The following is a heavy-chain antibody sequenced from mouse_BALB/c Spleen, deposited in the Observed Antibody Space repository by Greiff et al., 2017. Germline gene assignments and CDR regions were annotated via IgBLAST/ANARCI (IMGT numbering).Heavy chain of an antibody. Sequence: VQLQESGPGLVAPSQSLSISCTVSGFSLTSYGVHWVRQPPGKGLEWLGVIWAGGSTNYNSALLSRLRISKDNSKGQVFFKMNSLQTDDTAMYCCARAITTVVARRGYFDVWGAGTTVTVSS. CDR3: ARAITTVVARRGYFDV. CDR2: IWAGGST. V-gene: IGHV2-9*02. J-gene: IGHJ1*01. D-gene: IGHD1-1*01. CDR1: GFSLTSYG.